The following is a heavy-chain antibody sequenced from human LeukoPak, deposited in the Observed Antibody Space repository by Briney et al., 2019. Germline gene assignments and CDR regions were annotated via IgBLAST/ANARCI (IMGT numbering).Heavy chain of an antibody. CDR3: ARSSIGYCSSTSCYNAFDI. CDR2: INPNSGNT. D-gene: IGHD2-2*02. Sequence: ASVKVSCKASGYTFTGYYMHWVRQAPGQGLEWMGWINPNSGNTGYAQKFQGRVTMTRNTSISTAYMELSSLRSEDTAVYYCARSSIGYCSSTSCYNAFDIWGQGTMVTVSS. V-gene: IGHV1-8*02. CDR1: GYTFTGYY. J-gene: IGHJ3*02.